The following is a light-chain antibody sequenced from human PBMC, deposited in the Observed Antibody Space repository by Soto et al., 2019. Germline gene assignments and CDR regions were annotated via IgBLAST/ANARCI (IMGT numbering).Light chain of an antibody. Sequence: QSALTQPASVSGSPGQSITISCTGTSSDVGGYNYVSWYQQHPGKAPKLMIYDVSTRPSGVSNRFSGSKSGNTASLTIYGLQAEDEADYYCSSYTSSSTLDVFGTGSTLTVL. J-gene: IGLJ1*01. CDR1: SSDVGGYNY. CDR2: DVS. V-gene: IGLV2-14*01. CDR3: SSYTSSSTLDV.